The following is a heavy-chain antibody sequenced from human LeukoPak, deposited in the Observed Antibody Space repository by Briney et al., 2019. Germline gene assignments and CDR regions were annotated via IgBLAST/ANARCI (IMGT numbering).Heavy chain of an antibody. CDR3: ARDRSGAYSADY. J-gene: IGHJ4*02. D-gene: IGHD1-26*01. CDR2: ISYDGSNK. Sequence: SGGSLRLSCAASGFTFSSYGMHWVRQAPGKGLEWVAVISYDGSNKYYADSVKGRSTISRDNSKNTLYPQMNSLRGDDTGVYYCARDRSGAYSADYWGQGTLVTVSS. V-gene: IGHV3-30*03. CDR1: GFTFSSYG.